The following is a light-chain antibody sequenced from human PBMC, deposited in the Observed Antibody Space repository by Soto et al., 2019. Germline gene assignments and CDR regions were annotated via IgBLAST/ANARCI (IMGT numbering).Light chain of an antibody. CDR2: GPS. CDR3: QQYGSSPLS. CDR1: QSVSNSY. J-gene: IGKJ4*01. V-gene: IGKV3-20*01. Sequence: EIVLTQSPGTLSLSPGERATLSCRASQSVSNSYLAWYQQKPGQAPRLLIYGPSSRATGIPDRFSGSGSGTDFTLTISRLEPGDFAVYYCQQYGSSPLSFCGGTRVEIK.